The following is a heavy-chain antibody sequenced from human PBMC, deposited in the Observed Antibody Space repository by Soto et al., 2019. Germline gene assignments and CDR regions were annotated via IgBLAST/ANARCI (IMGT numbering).Heavy chain of an antibody. V-gene: IGHV1-69*13. CDR1: GGTFSSYA. D-gene: IGHD5-18*01. CDR3: ARGELVRVDTAMSHYYYGMDV. CDR2: IIPIFGTA. J-gene: IGHJ6*02. Sequence: ASVKVSCKASGGTFSSYAISWVRQAPGQELEWMGGIIPIFGTANYAQKFQGRVTITADESTSTAYMELSSLRSEDTAVYYCARGELVRVDTAMSHYYYGMDVWGQGTTVTVSS.